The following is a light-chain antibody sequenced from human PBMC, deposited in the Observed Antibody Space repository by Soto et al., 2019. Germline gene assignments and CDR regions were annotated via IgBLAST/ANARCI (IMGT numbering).Light chain of an antibody. CDR2: GAS. V-gene: IGKV3-15*01. CDR3: QQYYNWPRT. J-gene: IGKJ1*01. CDR1: QSVSSN. Sequence: EIVMPQSPATLSAVPGERATLACRPSQSVSSNLAWYQQKPGQAPRLLTYGASTRATGIPARFSGSGSGTEFTLTISSLQPEDFAVYYCQQYYNWPRTFGQGTKV.